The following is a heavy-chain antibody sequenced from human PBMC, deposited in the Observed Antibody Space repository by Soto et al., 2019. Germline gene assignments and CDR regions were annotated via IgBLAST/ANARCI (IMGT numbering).Heavy chain of an antibody. CDR1: GFTFSMYG. J-gene: IGHJ3*02. CDR2: VYYDGHNK. D-gene: IGHD2-2*01. Sequence: QVQLMESGGGVVQPGRSQRLSCAASGFTFSMYGMHWVRQAPGKGLEWMATVYYDGHNKYYADSVRGRFTISRDNSKNMVYLQMNSLRAEDTAVYYCARDPPSTLGSFDIWGRGTMVTVSS. V-gene: IGHV3-33*01. CDR3: ARDPPSTLGSFDI.